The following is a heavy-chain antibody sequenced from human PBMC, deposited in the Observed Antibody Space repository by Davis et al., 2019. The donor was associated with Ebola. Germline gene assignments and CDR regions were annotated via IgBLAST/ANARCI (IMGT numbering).Heavy chain of an antibody. V-gene: IGHV3-30*07. CDR3: ARDPLEWLLYYFDY. D-gene: IGHD3-3*01. J-gene: IGHJ4*02. Sequence: GGSLRLSCAASGFTFSSHAMHWVRQAPGKGLEWVTLISYDGTDKLYADSVKGRFTISRDNAKNSLYLQMNSLRDEDTAVYYCARDPLEWLLYYFDYWGQGTLVTVSS. CDR2: ISYDGTDK. CDR1: GFTFSSHA.